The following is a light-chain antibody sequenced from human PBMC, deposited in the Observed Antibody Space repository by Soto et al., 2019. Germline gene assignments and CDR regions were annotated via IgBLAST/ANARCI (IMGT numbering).Light chain of an antibody. CDR2: GAS. J-gene: IGKJ2*01. V-gene: IGKV3-15*01. Sequence: EGLMTQSPATLSVSPGERVTLSCRACESISTNLAWYQQKPGQAPRLLIYGASTRATGIPARFSGSGSGTEFSLRISRLQSEDSAVYFCQQYRNWPPMYTFGQGTKLQI. CDR3: QQYRNWPPMYT. CDR1: ESISTN.